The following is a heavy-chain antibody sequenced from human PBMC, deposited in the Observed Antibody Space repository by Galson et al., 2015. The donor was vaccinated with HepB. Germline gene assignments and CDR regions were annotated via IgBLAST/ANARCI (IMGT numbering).Heavy chain of an antibody. CDR2: ISYDGSNK. J-gene: IGHJ2*01. CDR1: GFTFSSYG. CDR3: AKVGVAARPRWYFDL. Sequence: SLRLSCAASGFTFSSYGMHWVRQAPGKGLEWVAVISYDGSNKYYADSVKGRFTISRDNSKNTLYLQMNSLRAEDTAVYYCAKVGVAARPRWYFDLWGRGTLVTVSS. V-gene: IGHV3-30*18. D-gene: IGHD6-6*01.